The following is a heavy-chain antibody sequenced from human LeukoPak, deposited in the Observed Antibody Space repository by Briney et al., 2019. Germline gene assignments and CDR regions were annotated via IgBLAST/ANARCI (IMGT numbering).Heavy chain of an antibody. CDR2: IYSGGST. V-gene: IGHV3-53*01. CDR1: GFTVSSNY. D-gene: IGHD2-2*01. CDR3: ARGPGYCSSTSCWGDNWFDP. J-gene: IGHJ5*02. Sequence: PGGSLTLSCAASGFTVSSNYMSWVRQAPGKGLEWASVIYSGGSTYYADSVKGRFTISRDNSKNTLYLQMNSLRAEDTAVYYCARGPGYCSSTSCWGDNWFDPWGQGTLVTVSS.